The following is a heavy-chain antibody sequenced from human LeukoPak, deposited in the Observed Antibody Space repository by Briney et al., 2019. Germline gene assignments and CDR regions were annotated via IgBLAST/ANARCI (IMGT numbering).Heavy chain of an antibody. CDR1: GGSISSGSYY. Sequence: SETLSLTCTVSGGSISSGSYYWSWIRQPAGKGLEWIGRIYTSGSTNYNPSLKSRVTISVDTSMNQFSLKLSSVTAADTAVYYCASSRYCSSTSCYARDDYWGQGTLVTVSS. D-gene: IGHD2-2*01. J-gene: IGHJ4*02. CDR3: ASSRYCSSTSCYARDDY. CDR2: IYTSGST. V-gene: IGHV4-61*02.